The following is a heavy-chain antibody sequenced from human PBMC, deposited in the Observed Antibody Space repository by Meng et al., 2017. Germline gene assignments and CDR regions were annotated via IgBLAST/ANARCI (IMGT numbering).Heavy chain of an antibody. CDR1: GFTVSSNY. CDR2: IYSGGST. J-gene: IGHJ6*02. CDR3: AMSEIVATITGRSYGMDV. V-gene: IGHV3-66*02. D-gene: IGHD5-12*01. Sequence: GGSLRLSCAASGFTVSSNYMSWVRQAPGKGLEWVSVIYSGGSTYYADSVKGRFTISRDNSKNTLYLQMNSLRAEDTAVYYCAMSEIVATITGRSYGMDVWGQGTTVTVSS.